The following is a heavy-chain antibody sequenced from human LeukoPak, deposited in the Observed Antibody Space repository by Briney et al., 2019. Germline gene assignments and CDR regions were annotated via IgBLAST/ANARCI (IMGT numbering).Heavy chain of an antibody. V-gene: IGHV4-39*01. CDR3: ATQGIYDFWSGYYLSWEAY. Sequence: PSETLSLTCTVSGGSISSSSYYWGWLRQPPGKGLEWIGSIYYSGSTYYNPSLKSRVTISVDTSKNQFSLKLSSVTAADTAVYYCATQGIYDFWSGYYLSWEAYWGQGTLVTVSS. D-gene: IGHD3-3*01. CDR2: IYYSGST. J-gene: IGHJ4*02. CDR1: GGSISSSSYY.